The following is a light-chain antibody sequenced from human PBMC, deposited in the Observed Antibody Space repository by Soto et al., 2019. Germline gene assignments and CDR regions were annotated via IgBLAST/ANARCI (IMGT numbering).Light chain of an antibody. CDR3: QQYNNWPPIT. CDR1: QSVSSN. J-gene: IGKJ2*01. V-gene: IGKV3-15*01. Sequence: EIVMTKSPATLSVSPGERATLSCRASQSVSSNLDWYQQKPGQAPRLLIYGASTRATGIPARFSGSGSRTEFTLTISSLQSEDFAVYYCQQYNNWPPITFGQGTKLEIK. CDR2: GAS.